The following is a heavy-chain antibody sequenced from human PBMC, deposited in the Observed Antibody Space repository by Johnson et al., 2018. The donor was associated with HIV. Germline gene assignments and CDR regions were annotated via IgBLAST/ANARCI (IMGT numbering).Heavy chain of an antibody. J-gene: IGHJ3*02. V-gene: IGHV3-66*01. CDR1: GFPVSHNY. Sequence: VQPGGSLRLSCAASGFPVSHNYMSWVRQAPGKGLEWVSVIYSGGSPSYPDFVKGRFTISRDNYKNTLYLQMNSLRAEDTAVYYCARTSLWFGEGDIWGQGTMVTVSS. D-gene: IGHD3-10*01. CDR2: IYSGGSP. CDR3: ARTSLWFGEGDI.